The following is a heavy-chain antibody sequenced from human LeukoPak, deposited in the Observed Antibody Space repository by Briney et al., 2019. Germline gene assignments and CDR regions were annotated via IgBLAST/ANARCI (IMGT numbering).Heavy chain of an antibody. Sequence: GGSLRLSCAASGFTFSSYWMHSVRQAPGKGLVWVSRINSDGSSTRYADSVKGRFTISRDNAKNTLYLQMNSLRAEDTAVYYCARPRGEQWLVRPNWYFDLWGRGTLVTVSS. CDR2: INSDGSST. J-gene: IGHJ2*01. D-gene: IGHD6-19*01. V-gene: IGHV3-74*01. CDR3: ARPRGEQWLVRPNWYFDL. CDR1: GFTFSSYW.